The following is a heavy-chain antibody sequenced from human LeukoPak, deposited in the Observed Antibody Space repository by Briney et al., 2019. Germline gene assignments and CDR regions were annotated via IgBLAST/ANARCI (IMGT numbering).Heavy chain of an antibody. D-gene: IGHD2-15*01. CDR2: INHSGST. Sequence: SETLSLTCAVYGGSFSGYYWSWIRQPPGKGLEWIGEINHSGSTNYNPSLKSRITISVDTSKNQFSLKLSSVTAADTAVYYCARGPAVVVVAATPRMTTVTIFDYWGQGTLVTVSS. CDR3: ARGPAVVVVAATPRMTTVTIFDY. J-gene: IGHJ4*02. V-gene: IGHV4-34*01. CDR1: GGSFSGYY.